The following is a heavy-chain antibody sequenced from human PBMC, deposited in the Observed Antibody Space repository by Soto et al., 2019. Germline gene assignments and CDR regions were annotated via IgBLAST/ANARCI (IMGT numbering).Heavy chain of an antibody. Sequence: PSETLSLTFAVNGGSFREYYWSWLRQPPGKGLEWILEINESGTTHYNPALKRRINISIDTSKNRFSLNLTSVTAADTATYYCARDIITVIGGEIYYYYGMDXWGQVTTVTVS. CDR2: INESGTT. CDR3: ARDIITVIGGEIYYYYGMDX. D-gene: IGHD3-10*01. CDR1: GGSFREYY. V-gene: IGHV4-34*01. J-gene: IGHJ6*02.